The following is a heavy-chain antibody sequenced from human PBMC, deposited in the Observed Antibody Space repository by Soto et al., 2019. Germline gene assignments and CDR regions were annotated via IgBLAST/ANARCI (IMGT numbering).Heavy chain of an antibody. CDR3: AXXDITIFGVVIPRRPFYYYYYGMDV. D-gene: IGHD3-3*01. CDR1: GGTFSSYX. CDR2: IIPIFGTA. Sequence: SVKVSCKASGGTFSSYXXXXXXXXXXXGLEWXXXIIPIFGTANYAQKFQGRVTITAGESTSTAYMELSSLRSEDTAGYYCAXXDITIFGVVIPRRPFYYYYYGMDVWGQGTTVTVSS. V-gene: IGHV1-69*13. J-gene: IGHJ6*02.